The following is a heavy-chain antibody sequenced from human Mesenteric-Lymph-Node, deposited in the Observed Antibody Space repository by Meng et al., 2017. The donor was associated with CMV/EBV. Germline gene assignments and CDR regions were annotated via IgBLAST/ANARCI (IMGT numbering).Heavy chain of an antibody. CDR2: LSYAAST. CDR3: ARLGAAAGDF. D-gene: IGHD6-13*01. V-gene: IGHV4-39*01. Sequence: LETLSLTCAVSGASISTTSYYWGWIRQPPGKGLEWIGSLSYAASTYYNPSLRSRVTISLDTSKNLFSLRLSSVTAADTAMYYCARLGAAAGDFWGQGNMVTVSS. J-gene: IGHJ4*02. CDR1: GASISTTSYY.